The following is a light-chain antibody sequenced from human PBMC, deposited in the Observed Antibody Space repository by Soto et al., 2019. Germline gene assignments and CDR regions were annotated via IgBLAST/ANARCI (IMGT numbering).Light chain of an antibody. Sequence: SYELTQPLSVSVALGQTARITCGGNNIGSKKVHWYQQKPGQAPVLVISRDSTRPSGIPERFSCSNSGKTATLTISRAQAGDEADYYGQVGDTSTVFGGGTKRTVL. J-gene: IGLJ2*01. V-gene: IGLV3-9*01. CDR3: QVGDTSTV. CDR1: NIGSKK. CDR2: RDS.